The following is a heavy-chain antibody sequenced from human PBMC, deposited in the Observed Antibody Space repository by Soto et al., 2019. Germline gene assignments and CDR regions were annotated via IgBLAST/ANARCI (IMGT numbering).Heavy chain of an antibody. CDR3: ASPVKAVAVGDFFYYYGMDV. J-gene: IGHJ6*02. CDR2: INPSGGST. CDR1: GYTFTSYY. Sequence: ASVKVSCKASGYTFTSYYMHWVRQAPGQGLEWMGIINPSGGSTSYAQKFQGRVTMTRDTSTSTVYMELSSLRSEDTAVYYCASPVKAVAVGDFFYYYGMDVWGQGTTVTVSS. D-gene: IGHD6-19*01. V-gene: IGHV1-46*01.